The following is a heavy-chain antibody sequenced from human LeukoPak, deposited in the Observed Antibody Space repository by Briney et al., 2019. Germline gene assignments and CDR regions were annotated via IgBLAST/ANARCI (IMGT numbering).Heavy chain of an antibody. Sequence: GGSLRLSCAASGFTFSDYGMHWVRQAPGKGLEWLTFIKFDGTTYYADSVRGRFTISKDNSKNTLYLQMASLRPEDTAVYYCAKDYYYDSSGFSFDYWGQGTLVTVSS. V-gene: IGHV3-30*02. CDR1: GFTFSDYG. D-gene: IGHD3-22*01. J-gene: IGHJ4*02. CDR2: IKFDGTT. CDR3: AKDYYYDSSGFSFDY.